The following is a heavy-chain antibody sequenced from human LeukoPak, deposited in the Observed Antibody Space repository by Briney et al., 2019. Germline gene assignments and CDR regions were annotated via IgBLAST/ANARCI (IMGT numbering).Heavy chain of an antibody. Sequence: GGSLRLSCAASGFTFSSYAMSWVRQAPGKGLEWVSATSGSGGSTYYADSVKGRFTISRDNSKNTLYLQMNSLRAEDTAVYYCAKDLIVPAAIRGYSGYDSDFGYWGQGTLVTVSS. J-gene: IGHJ4*02. CDR3: AKDLIVPAAIRGYSGYDSDFGY. CDR1: GFTFSSYA. CDR2: TSGSGGST. D-gene: IGHD5-12*01. V-gene: IGHV3-23*01.